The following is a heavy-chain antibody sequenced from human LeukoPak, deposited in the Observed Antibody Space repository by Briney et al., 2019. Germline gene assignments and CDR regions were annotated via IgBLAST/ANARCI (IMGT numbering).Heavy chain of an antibody. D-gene: IGHD3-9*01. Sequence: GGSLRLSCAASGFTFSSYSMNWVRQAPGKGLEWVSYISSSSSTIYYADSVKGRFTISRDNAKNSLYLQMNSLRARDTAVYYCARGRSLNYDILTGYYPYWYFDLWGRGTLVTVSS. CDR2: ISSSSSTI. J-gene: IGHJ2*01. CDR1: GFTFSSYS. CDR3: ARGRSLNYDILTGYYPYWYFDL. V-gene: IGHV3-48*01.